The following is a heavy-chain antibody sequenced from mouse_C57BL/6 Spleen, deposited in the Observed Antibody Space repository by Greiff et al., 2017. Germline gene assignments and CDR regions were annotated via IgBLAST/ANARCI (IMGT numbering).Heavy chain of an antibody. CDR2: LDPSDSYT. V-gene: IGHV1-69*01. CDR3: AQGLDY. J-gene: IGHJ2*01. CDR1: GSTFSCYW. Sequence: VQLQQPGAELVMPGASVKLSCKASGSTFSCYWMHWVKQRPGQGLAWIGELDPSDSYTNYNQKFKGKSTLTVDKSSSTAYMQLSSLTSEETAVYYGAQGLDYWGQDTNRTVSS.